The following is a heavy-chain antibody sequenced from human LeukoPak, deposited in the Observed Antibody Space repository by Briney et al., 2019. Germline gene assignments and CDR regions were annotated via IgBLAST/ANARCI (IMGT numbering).Heavy chain of an antibody. CDR3: ARDRASSGYDY. D-gene: IGHD3-10*01. V-gene: IGHV3-53*01. CDR2: IYSGGST. Sequence: GGSLRLSCAASGFTFSSDYMSWVRQAPGKGLEWVSVIYSGGSTYYADSVKGRFTISRDNSKNTLYLQMNSLRAEDTAVYYCARDRASSGYDYWGQGTLVTVSS. CDR1: GFTFSSDY. J-gene: IGHJ4*02.